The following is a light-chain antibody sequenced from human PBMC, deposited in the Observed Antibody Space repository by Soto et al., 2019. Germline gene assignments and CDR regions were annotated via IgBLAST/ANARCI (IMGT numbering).Light chain of an antibody. CDR2: GAS. J-gene: IGKJ5*01. CDR3: QRDYNSIT. Sequence: EIVMTQSPATLSLSPGERATLSCRASQSVSSSYLSWYQQKPGQAPRLCIYGASTRATGIPARFSGSGSGTDLSLTISSLQPEDFAVYYWQRDYNSITFGQGTRLEIK. CDR1: QSVSSSY. V-gene: IGKV3D-7*01.